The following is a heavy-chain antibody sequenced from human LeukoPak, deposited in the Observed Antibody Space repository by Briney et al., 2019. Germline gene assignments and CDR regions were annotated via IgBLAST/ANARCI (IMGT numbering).Heavy chain of an antibody. J-gene: IGHJ4*02. CDR2: ISSSSSYI. CDR1: GFTFSSYS. D-gene: IGHD6-13*01. V-gene: IGHV3-21*01. CDR3: ARGRAAAGCTDY. Sequence: GGSLRLSCAASGFTFSSYSMNWVRQAPGKGLEWVSSISSSSSYIYYADSVKGRFTISRDNAKNSLYLQMNSLRAEDTAVYYCARGRAAAGCTDYWGLGTLVTVSS.